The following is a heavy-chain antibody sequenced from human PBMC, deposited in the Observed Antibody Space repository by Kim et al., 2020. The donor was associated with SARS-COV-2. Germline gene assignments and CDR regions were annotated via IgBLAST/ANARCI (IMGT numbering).Heavy chain of an antibody. Sequence: PDSVKGRFTISTDNSKNTLYLQMNSRRAEDTAVYYCATLFVAGDGLFDYWGQGTLVTVSS. D-gene: IGHD6-6*01. CDR3: ATLFVAGDGLFDY. J-gene: IGHJ4*02. V-gene: IGHV3-23*01.